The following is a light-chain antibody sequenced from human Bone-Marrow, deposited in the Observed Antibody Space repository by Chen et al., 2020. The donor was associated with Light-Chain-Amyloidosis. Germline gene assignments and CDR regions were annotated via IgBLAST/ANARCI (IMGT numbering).Light chain of an antibody. CDR3: QQYDNPVFT. Sequence: DIQLTQSPSSLSASVGDRVTITCQASQYITNHLTWYQQKPGKAPKLLISDASNLEPGVPSRFSGSGSGTDCTFTVSSLQPEDIGTYYCQQYDNPVFTFGPGTTVNIK. J-gene: IGKJ3*01. CDR2: DAS. CDR1: QYITNH. V-gene: IGKV1-33*01.